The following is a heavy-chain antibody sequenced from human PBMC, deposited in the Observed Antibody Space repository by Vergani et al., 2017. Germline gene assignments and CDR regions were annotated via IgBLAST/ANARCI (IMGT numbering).Heavy chain of an antibody. V-gene: IGHV3-30-3*01. J-gene: IGHJ6*03. Sequence: QVQLVESGGGVVQPGRSLRLSCAASGFTFSSYAMHWVRQAPGKGLEWVAVISYDGSNKYYADSVKGRFTISRDNSKNTLYLQMNSLRAEDTAVYYCARAGYSYGYFGYYYMDVWAKGPRSPSP. CDR2: ISYDGSNK. D-gene: IGHD5-18*01. CDR3: ARAGYSYGYFGYYYMDV. CDR1: GFTFSSYA.